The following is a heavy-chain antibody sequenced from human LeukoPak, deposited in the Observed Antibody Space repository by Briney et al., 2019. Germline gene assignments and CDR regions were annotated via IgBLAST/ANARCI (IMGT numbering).Heavy chain of an antibody. J-gene: IGHJ4*02. CDR2: ISSSSSTI. D-gene: IGHD1-7*01. CDR1: GFTFSSYS. V-gene: IGHV3-48*02. CDR3: TPHRDGNYPFDY. Sequence: GGSLRLSCAASGFTFSSYSMNWVRQAPGKGLEWVSYISSSSSTIYYRDSVKGRFTISRDSAKNSLYLQMNSLRDEDTAVHYCTPHRDGNYPFDYWGQGTLVTVSS.